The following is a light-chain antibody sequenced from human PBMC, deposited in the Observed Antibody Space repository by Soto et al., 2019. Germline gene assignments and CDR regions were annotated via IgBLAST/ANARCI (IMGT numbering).Light chain of an antibody. V-gene: IGKV3-20*01. Sequence: DIVFTQSPGTLSLSPGERATLSCRASQSVRGTSLAWYQQKPGQAPRLLIYDASSRATGIPDRFSGGGSGTDFTLTISRLEPEDFAVYYCQHYGSSPPITFGQGTRLEIK. CDR1: QSVRGTS. J-gene: IGKJ5*01. CDR2: DAS. CDR3: QHYGSSPPIT.